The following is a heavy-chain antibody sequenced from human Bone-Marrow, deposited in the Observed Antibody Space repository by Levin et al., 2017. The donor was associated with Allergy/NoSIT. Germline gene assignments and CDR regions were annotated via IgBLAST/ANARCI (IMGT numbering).Heavy chain of an antibody. CDR3: ARGGPNVYWYFDL. Sequence: SQTLSLTCTVSGGSIRSSYWSWIRQPPGKGLEWIGYIYYSGSTNYNPSLKSRVTISVDTSKNQFSLKLSSVTAADTAVYYCARGGPNVYWYFDLWGRGTLVTVSS. CDR2: IYYSGST. J-gene: IGHJ2*01. V-gene: IGHV4-59*01. D-gene: IGHD4/OR15-4a*01. CDR1: GGSIRSSY.